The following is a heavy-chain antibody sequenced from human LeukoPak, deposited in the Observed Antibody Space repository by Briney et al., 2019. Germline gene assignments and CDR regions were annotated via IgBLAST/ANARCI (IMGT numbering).Heavy chain of an antibody. CDR1: GGSISSSSYY. CDR2: FSSGGSA. V-gene: IGHV4-39*07. Sequence: SETLSLTCIVPGGSISSSSYYWAWIRQSPGKGLEWIGTFSSGGSAYYNPSLTSRVSISKDTSDNQFSLRLYSVTAADTAAYYCARKQTGTMYDVWGQGTQVTVSS. D-gene: IGHD1-7*01. CDR3: ARKQTGTMYDV. J-gene: IGHJ4*02.